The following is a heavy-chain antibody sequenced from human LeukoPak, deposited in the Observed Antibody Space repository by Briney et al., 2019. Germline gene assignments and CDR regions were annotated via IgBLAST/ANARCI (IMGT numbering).Heavy chain of an antibody. Sequence: PSETLSLTCTVSGGPISSGGYYWSWIRQHPGKGLERIGYIYYSGSTYYNPSLKSRVIISVDTSKNQFSLKLSSVTAADTAVYYCASALTYDFWSGYYDGGEYYYGMDVWGQGTTVTVSS. CDR3: ASALTYDFWSGYYDGGEYYYGMDV. V-gene: IGHV4-31*03. J-gene: IGHJ6*02. D-gene: IGHD3-3*01. CDR1: GGPISSGGYY. CDR2: IYYSGST.